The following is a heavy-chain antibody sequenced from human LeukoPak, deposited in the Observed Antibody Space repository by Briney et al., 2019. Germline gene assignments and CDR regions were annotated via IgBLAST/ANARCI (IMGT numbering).Heavy chain of an antibody. V-gene: IGHV1-8*01. CDR2: MNPNSGNT. CDR1: GYTFTSYD. J-gene: IGHJ4*02. Sequence: ASVKVSCKASGYTFTSYDINWVRQATGQGLEWMGWMNPNSGNTGYAQKFQGRVTMTRNTSISTAYMELSSLRSEDTAVYYCARGSPYYYDSSGYPDYWGQGTLVTVSS. D-gene: IGHD3-22*01. CDR3: ARGSPYYYDSSGYPDY.